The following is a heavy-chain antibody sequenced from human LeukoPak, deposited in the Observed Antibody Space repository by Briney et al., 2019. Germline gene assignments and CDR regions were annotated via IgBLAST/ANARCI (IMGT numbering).Heavy chain of an antibody. J-gene: IGHJ4*02. Sequence: GKSLRLSCAASGFTFSDYGMHGVRQAPGKGREGGSYISRRGMTIYYADSLKGRLTISRDNPQYSLYLQRNSLRAQDNALYYCAREKRGYSYGEQYYFWGQGTLVTVSS. V-gene: IGHV3-48*04. D-gene: IGHD5-18*01. CDR2: ISRRGMTI. CDR1: GFTFSDYG. CDR3: AREKRGYSYGEQYYF.